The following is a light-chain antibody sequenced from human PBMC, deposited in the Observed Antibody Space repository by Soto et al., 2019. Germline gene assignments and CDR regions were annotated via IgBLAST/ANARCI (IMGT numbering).Light chain of an antibody. V-gene: IGLV2-14*01. J-gene: IGLJ1*01. CDR1: NRDVGINNY. Sequence: QSALTQPASVSGSLGQSITISCTGTNRDVGINNYVSWYQQYPGTAPKVMIYEVTNRPSGVSNRFSGSKSGNTASLTISGLQAEDEADYFCSSYSISTAYLFGTGTKATVL. CDR2: EVT. CDR3: SSYSISTAYL.